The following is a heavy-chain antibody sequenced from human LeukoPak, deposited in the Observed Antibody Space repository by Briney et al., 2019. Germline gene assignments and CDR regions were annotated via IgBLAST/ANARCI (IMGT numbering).Heavy chain of an antibody. V-gene: IGHV1-8*01. D-gene: IGHD2-2*01. J-gene: IGHJ6*02. CDR1: GYTFTSYD. CDR3: ARDVYCSSVSCYGFGMDV. CDR2: MNPNSGNT. Sequence: ASVKVSCKASGYTFTSYDINWVRQATGQGLEWMGWMNPNSGNTGYAQKFQGRVTMTRNTSISTAYMELSSLRSEDTAVYYCARDVYCSSVSCYGFGMDVWGQGTTVTVSS.